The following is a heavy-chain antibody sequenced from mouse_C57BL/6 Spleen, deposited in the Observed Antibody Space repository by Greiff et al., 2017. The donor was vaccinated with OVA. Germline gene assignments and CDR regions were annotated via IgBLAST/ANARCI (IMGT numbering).Heavy chain of an antibody. J-gene: IGHJ4*01. Sequence: EVQLQQSGPELVKPGASVKISCKASGYTFTDYYMNWVKQSHGKSLEWIGDINPNNGGTSYNQKFKGKATLTVDKSSSTAYMELRSLTSEDSAVYYCARYGAYWGQGTSVTVSS. CDR3: ARYGAY. D-gene: IGHD1-1*01. CDR2: INPNNGGT. V-gene: IGHV1-26*01. CDR1: GYTFTDYY.